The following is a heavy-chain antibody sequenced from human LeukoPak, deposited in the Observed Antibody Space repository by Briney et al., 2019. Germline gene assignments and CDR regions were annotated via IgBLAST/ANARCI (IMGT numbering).Heavy chain of an antibody. CDR2: INHSGST. D-gene: IGHD5-24*01. J-gene: IGHJ6*03. Sequence: SETLSLTCAVYGGSFSGYYWSWIRQPPGKGLEWIGEINHSGSTNYNPSLKSRVTISVDTSKNQFSLKLSSVTAADTAVYYCARSKGGDGYNLLYYYYYMDVWGKGTTVTISS. V-gene: IGHV4-34*01. CDR1: GGSFSGYY. CDR3: ARSKGGDGYNLLYYYYYMDV.